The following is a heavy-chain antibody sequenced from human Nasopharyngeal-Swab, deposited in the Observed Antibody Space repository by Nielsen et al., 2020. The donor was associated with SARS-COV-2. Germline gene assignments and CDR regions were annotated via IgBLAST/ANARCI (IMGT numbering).Heavy chain of an antibody. V-gene: IGHV3-64D*06. CDR2: ISSNGSST. J-gene: IGHJ3*02. CDR3: VKAPSGSYRSGDAFDI. Sequence: GESLKISCSASGFTFSSYAMHWVRQAPGKGLEYVSAISSNGSSTYYADSVKGRFTISRDNSKNTLYLQMSSLRAEDTAVYYCVKAPSGSYRSGDAFDIWGQGTMVTASS. CDR1: GFTFSSYA. D-gene: IGHD1-26*01.